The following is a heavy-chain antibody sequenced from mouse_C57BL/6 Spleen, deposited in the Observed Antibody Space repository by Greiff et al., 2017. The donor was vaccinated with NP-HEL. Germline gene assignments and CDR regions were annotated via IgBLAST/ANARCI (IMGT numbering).Heavy chain of an antibody. CDR3: TRRDSNYGNAMDY. V-gene: IGHV1-15*01. CDR1: GYTFTDYE. D-gene: IGHD2-5*01. Sequence: SGAELVRPGASVTLSCKASGYTFTDYEMHWVKQTPVHGLEWIGAIDPETGGTAYNQKFKGKAILTADNSSSTAYMELRSLTSEDSAVYYCTRRDSNYGNAMDYWGQGTSVTVSS. J-gene: IGHJ4*01. CDR2: IDPETGGT.